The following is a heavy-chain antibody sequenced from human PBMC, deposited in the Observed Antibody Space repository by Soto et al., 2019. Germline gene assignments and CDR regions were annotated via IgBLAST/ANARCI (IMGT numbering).Heavy chain of an antibody. CDR1: GGSISSGGYY. V-gene: IGHV4-31*03. CDR2: IDYSGST. J-gene: IGHJ4*02. CDR3: AREGGIVGATAADY. Sequence: QVQLQESGPGLVKPSQTLSLTCTVSGGSISSGGYYWSWIRQHPGKGLEWIGYIDYSGSTYYNPALKSRVTISVDTSKNQFSLKLSSVTAADTAVYYCAREGGIVGATAADYWGQGTLVTVSS. D-gene: IGHD1-26*01.